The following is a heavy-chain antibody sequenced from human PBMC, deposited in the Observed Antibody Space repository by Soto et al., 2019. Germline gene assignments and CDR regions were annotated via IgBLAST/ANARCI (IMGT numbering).Heavy chain of an antibody. CDR2: IYYSGST. D-gene: IGHD2-2*03. Sequence: SETLSLTCTVSGGSISDYYWSWIRQPPGKGLEWIGYIYYSGSTNYNPSLKSRVTISVDTSKNQFSLKLSSVTAADTAVYYCARVAGLRFGHCISTSCYGMDVWGQGTTVTVSS. CDR1: GGSISDYY. CDR3: ARVAGLRFGHCISTSCYGMDV. V-gene: IGHV4-59*01. J-gene: IGHJ6*02.